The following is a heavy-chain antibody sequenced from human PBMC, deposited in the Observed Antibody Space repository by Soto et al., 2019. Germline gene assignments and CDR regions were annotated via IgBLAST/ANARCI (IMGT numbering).Heavy chain of an antibody. Sequence: GGSLRLSCEVSGFTFSSYGMNWVRQAPDKGLEWVSTIGIGGDTYYADSVKGRFTISRDNSKNTLHLQMNSLRAEDTAVYYCALRKTGSYFDYWGQGTLVTVSS. CDR3: ALRKTGSYFDY. CDR1: GFTFSSYG. V-gene: IGHV3-23*01. D-gene: IGHD1-26*01. CDR2: IGIGGDT. J-gene: IGHJ4*02.